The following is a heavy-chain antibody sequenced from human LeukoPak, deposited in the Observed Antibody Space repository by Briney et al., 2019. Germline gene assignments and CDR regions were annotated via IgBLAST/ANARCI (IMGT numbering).Heavy chain of an antibody. D-gene: IGHD4-17*01. J-gene: IGHJ4*02. CDR3: AKVTTETFHYGDTGIYYFDY. CDR2: ISGSGGST. V-gene: IGHV3-23*01. Sequence: GESLRLSCAASGFTFSSYAMSWVRQAPGKGLEWVSAISGSGGSTYYADSVKGRFTISRDNSKNTLYLQMNSLRAEDTAVYYCAKVTTETFHYGDTGIYYFDYWGQGTLVTVSS. CDR1: GFTFSSYA.